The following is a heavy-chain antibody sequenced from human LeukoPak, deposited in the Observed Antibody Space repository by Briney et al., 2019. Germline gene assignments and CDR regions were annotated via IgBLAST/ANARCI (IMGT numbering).Heavy chain of an antibody. CDR1: GYTFTSYY. D-gene: IGHD3-22*01. J-gene: IGHJ4*02. CDR3: ARAYYDSSGYYRHFDY. CDR2: INPSGGST. V-gene: IGHV1-46*01. Sequence: GASVKVSCKASGYTFTSYYMHWVRQAPGQGLEWMGIINPSGGSTSYAQKSQGRVTMTRDTSTSTVYMELSSLRSEDTAVYYCARAYYDSSGYYRHFDYWGQGTLVTVSS.